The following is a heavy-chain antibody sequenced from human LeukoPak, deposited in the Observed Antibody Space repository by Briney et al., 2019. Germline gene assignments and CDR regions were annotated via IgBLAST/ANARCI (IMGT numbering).Heavy chain of an antibody. CDR3: ASTDYYDSSGGFDY. CDR2: ISAYNGNT. J-gene: IGHJ4*02. Sequence: ASVKVSCKASGYTFTSYDINWVRQAPGQGLEWMGWISAYNGNTNYAQKLQGRVTMTTDTSTSTAYMELRSLRSDDTAVYYCASTDYYDSSGGFDYWGQGTLVTVSS. V-gene: IGHV1-18*01. D-gene: IGHD3-22*01. CDR1: GYTFTSYD.